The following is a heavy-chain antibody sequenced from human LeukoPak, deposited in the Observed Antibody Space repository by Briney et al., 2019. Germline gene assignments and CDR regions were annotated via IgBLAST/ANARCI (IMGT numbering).Heavy chain of an antibody. J-gene: IGHJ4*02. CDR2: MNPNSGNT. V-gene: IGHV1-8*03. CDR1: GYTFTSYD. D-gene: IGHD1-26*01. Sequence: ASVKVSCKASGYTFTSYDINWVRQATGQGLEWMGWMNPNSGNTGYAQKFQGRVTITRNTSISTAYMELSSLRSEDTAVYYCAREGEPDPYSGSYHFDYWGQGTLVTVSS. CDR3: AREGEPDPYSGSYHFDY.